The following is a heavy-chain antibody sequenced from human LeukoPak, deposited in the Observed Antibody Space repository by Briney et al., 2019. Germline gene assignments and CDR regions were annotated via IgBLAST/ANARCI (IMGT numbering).Heavy chain of an antibody. CDR2: ISSGGRTM. V-gene: IGHV3-48*03. J-gene: IGHJ4*02. D-gene: IGHD3-10*01. Sequence: GGSLRLSCAASGFRFSSFEMNWVRLAPGKGLEGVSYISSGGRTMYYADSVKGRFTISRDNSKNTLYLQMNSLRAEDTAVYYCAKGAVITMVRGVISAHFDYWGQGTLVTVSS. CDR1: GFRFSSFE. CDR3: AKGAVITMVRGVISAHFDY.